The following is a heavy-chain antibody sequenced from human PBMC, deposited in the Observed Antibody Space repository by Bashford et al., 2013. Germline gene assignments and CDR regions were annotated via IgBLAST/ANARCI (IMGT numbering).Heavy chain of an antibody. J-gene: IGHJ3*02. V-gene: IGHV4-31*03. D-gene: IGHD3-10*01. Sequence: SSETLSLTCTVSGGSISSGGYYWSWIRQHPGKGLEWIGYIYYSGSTYYNPSLKSRVTISVDTSKNQFSLKLSSVTAADTAVYYCAGGYYYGSGSYYTDAFDIWGQGTMVTVSS. CDR1: GGSISSGGYY. CDR3: AGGYYYGSGSYYTDAFDI. CDR2: IYYSGST.